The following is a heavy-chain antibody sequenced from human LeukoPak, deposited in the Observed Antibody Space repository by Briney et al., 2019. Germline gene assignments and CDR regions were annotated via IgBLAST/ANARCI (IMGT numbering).Heavy chain of an antibody. V-gene: IGHV3-48*04. CDR2: ISSSGSTI. CDR3: ARFTYYYDSSGYYCDY. D-gene: IGHD3-22*01. Sequence: SGGSLRLSCADSGFTFSSYSMNWVRQAPGKGLEWVSYISSSGSTIYYADSVKGRFTISRDNAKNSLYLQMNSLRAEDTAVYYCARFTYYYDSSGYYCDYWGQGTLVTVSS. J-gene: IGHJ4*02. CDR1: GFTFSSYS.